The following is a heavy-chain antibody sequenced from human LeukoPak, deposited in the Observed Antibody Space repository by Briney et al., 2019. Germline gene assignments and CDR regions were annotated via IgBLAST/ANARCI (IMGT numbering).Heavy chain of an antibody. CDR1: GFTVSSNY. J-gene: IGHJ4*02. CDR3: ARMSIAGEFDY. Sequence: GGSLRLSCAASGFTVSSNYMSWVRQAPGKGLEWVSVIYSGGSTYYADSVKGRFTISRDNSKNTLYLQMSSLRAEDTAVYYCARMSIAGEFDYWGQGTLVTVSS. CDR2: IYSGGST. D-gene: IGHD1-14*01. V-gene: IGHV3-53*01.